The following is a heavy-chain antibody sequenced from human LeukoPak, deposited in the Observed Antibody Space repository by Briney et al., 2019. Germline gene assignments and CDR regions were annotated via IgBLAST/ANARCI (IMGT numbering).Heavy chain of an antibody. J-gene: IGHJ6*03. CDR2: INGSGGNT. CDR1: GFTFSSYA. D-gene: IGHD1-26*01. V-gene: IGHV3-23*01. Sequence: GGSLRLSCAASGFTFSSYAMSWVRQAPGKGLEWVSDINGSGGNTYYADSVKGRFTISRDNAKNSLYLQMNSLRAEDAALYFCARDPYSGSYGPYYYYYMDVWGKGTTVTISS. CDR3: ARDPYSGSYGPYYYYYMDV.